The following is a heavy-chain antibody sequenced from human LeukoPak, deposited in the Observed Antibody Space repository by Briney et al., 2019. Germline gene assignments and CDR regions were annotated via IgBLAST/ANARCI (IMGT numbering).Heavy chain of an antibody. CDR1: GFIFSSDA. CDR3: SRDNMWIQLWVEACYYYMDV. Sequence: GGSLRLSCAASGFIFSSDAMSWVRQARGKGLEWVSTISGSGGSTYYADSVNGRFTISRDNSKNTVYLQMNSLRAEDTAVYYCSRDNMWIQLWVEACYYYMDVWGKGTTVTVSS. CDR2: ISGSGGST. J-gene: IGHJ6*03. V-gene: IGHV3-23*01. D-gene: IGHD5-18*01.